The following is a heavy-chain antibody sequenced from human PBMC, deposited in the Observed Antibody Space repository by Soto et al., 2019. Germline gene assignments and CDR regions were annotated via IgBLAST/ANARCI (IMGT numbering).Heavy chain of an antibody. CDR2: INPKSGGR. J-gene: IGHJ4*02. Sequence: ASVKVSCKTSGYTFSAYYMHWVRQDPGQGLEWMGWINPKSGGRRYGQKFQGRVTMTRDTSVSTAYVGLSRLRSDDRAVYSCGSGGTFAYDTIGYSAYRGRGTLVTVS. D-gene: IGHD3-22*01. CDR1: GYTFSAYY. CDR3: GSGGTFAYDTIGYSAY. V-gene: IGHV1-2*02.